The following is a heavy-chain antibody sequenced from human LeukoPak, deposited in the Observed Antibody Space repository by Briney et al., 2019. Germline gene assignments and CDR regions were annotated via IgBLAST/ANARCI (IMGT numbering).Heavy chain of an antibody. CDR2: IYTSGST. CDR1: GGSISSGSYY. D-gene: IGHD2-2*01. V-gene: IGHV4-61*02. CDR3: ARFAPLVVPAAMNAFDI. Sequence: SETLSLTCTVSGGSISSGSYYWSWIRQPAGKGLEWIGRIYTSGSTNYNPSLKSRVTISVDTSKNQFSLKLSSVTAADTAVYYCARFAPLVVPAAMNAFDICGQGTMVTVSS. J-gene: IGHJ3*02.